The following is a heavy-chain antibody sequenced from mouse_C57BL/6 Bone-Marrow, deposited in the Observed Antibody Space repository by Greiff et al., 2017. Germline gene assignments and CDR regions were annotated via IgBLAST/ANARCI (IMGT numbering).Heavy chain of an antibody. CDR3: ARLYYYGRDWYVDV. V-gene: IGHV1-81*01. Sequence: QVQLQQSGAELARPGASVKLSCKASGYTFTSYGISWVKQSTGQGLEWIGEIYPRSGNTYYTEKFKGKATLTADKSSRTAYMELRSLTSEDSAVYFCARLYYYGRDWYVDVWGTGTTVTVSS. J-gene: IGHJ1*03. CDR1: GYTFTSYG. D-gene: IGHD1-1*01. CDR2: IYPRSGNT.